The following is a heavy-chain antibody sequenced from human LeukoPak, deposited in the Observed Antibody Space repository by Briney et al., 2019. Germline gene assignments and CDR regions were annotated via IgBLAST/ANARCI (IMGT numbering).Heavy chain of an antibody. CDR3: ARADSSSPYYYYYYMDV. Sequence: SETLSLTCTVSGGSISSGSYYWSWIRQPAGKGLEWIGRIYTSGSTNYNPSLKSRVSISVDASKNQFSLRLNSVTAADTAVYYCARADSSSPYYYYYYMDVWGKGATVTVSS. CDR2: IYTSGST. V-gene: IGHV4-61*02. CDR1: GGSISSGSYY. D-gene: IGHD6-6*01. J-gene: IGHJ6*03.